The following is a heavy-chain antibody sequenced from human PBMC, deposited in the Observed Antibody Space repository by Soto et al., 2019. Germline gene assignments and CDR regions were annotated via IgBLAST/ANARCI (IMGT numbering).Heavy chain of an antibody. V-gene: IGHV4-59*01. J-gene: IGHJ4*02. Sequence: ETLSLTCTVSGGSINNYYWSWFRQPPGKGLEWIGYIYYSGSTSYNPSLKSRVTISVDTSMNQFSLKLSSVTAADTAVYYCARVGSGYYTYFDYWGQGTLVTVSS. CDR2: IYYSGST. CDR1: GGSINNYY. D-gene: IGHD3-3*01. CDR3: ARVGSGYYTYFDY.